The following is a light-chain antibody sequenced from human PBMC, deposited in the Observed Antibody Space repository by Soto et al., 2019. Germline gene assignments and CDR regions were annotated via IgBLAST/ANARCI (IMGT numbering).Light chain of an antibody. V-gene: IGKV1-39*01. CDR1: QSISSY. CDR2: FAS. Sequence: DIQMTQSPSSLSASVGDRVTLTCRARQSISSYLNWYQLKPGRPPKLLIYFASSLQAGFPSRFSGAGSETDFTLTITDLHPEDFTSYFCLKTDSVPYTFGQGT. J-gene: IGKJ2*01. CDR3: LKTDSVPYT.